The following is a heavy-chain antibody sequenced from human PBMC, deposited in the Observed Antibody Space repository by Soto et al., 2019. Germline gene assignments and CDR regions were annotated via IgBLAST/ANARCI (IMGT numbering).Heavy chain of an antibody. CDR3: AAYVTYYDCWRD. J-gene: IGHJ4*02. D-gene: IGHD3-3*01. CDR2: INHCGST. V-gene: IGHV4-34*01. CDR1: GGSFRGYY. Sequence: SETLSLTCAVYGGSFRGYYWSWIRQPPGKGLEWIGEINHCGSTNYNPSLKSRVTISVDTSKNQFSLKLSSVTAADTAVYYCAAYVTYYDCWRDWGQGTLVTVSS.